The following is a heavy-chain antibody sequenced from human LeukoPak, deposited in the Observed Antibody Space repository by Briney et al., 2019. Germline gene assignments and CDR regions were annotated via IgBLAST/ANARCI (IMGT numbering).Heavy chain of an antibody. J-gene: IGHJ6*02. CDR3: ARMQTGTKVRYYYGMDV. D-gene: IGHD1-7*01. CDR2: IKQDGSEK. CDR1: GFTFSSYW. V-gene: IGHV3-7*02. Sequence: TGGSLRLSCAASGFTFSSYWMSWVRQAPGKGLEWVANIKQDGSEKNYVDSVKGRFTISRDNARNTLYLQMNSLRAEDTAVYYCARMQTGTKVRYYYGMDVWGQGTTVTVSS.